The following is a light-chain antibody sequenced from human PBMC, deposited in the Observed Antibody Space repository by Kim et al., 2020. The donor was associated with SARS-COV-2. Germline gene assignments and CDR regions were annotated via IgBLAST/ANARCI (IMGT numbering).Light chain of an antibody. Sequence: GQSGTMSCTGTSSDVGGYNYVSWYQQHPGKAPKLMIYEVSKRPSGVPDRFSGSKSGNTASLTVSGLQAEDEADYYCSSYAGSNNLVFGGGTQLTVL. J-gene: IGLJ3*02. CDR3: SSYAGSNNLV. CDR2: EVS. CDR1: SSDVGGYNY. V-gene: IGLV2-8*01.